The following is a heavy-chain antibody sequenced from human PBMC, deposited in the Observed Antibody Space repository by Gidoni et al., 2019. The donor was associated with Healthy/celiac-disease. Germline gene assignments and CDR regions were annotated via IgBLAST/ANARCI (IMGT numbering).Heavy chain of an antibody. CDR3: ARGSTEDSGYDYIVV. J-gene: IGHJ4*02. CDR2: IIPIFGTA. V-gene: IGHV1-69*01. D-gene: IGHD5-12*01. CDR1: GGTFSSYA. Sequence: QVQLVQSGAEAKKPGSSVKVSCKDSGGTFSSYAIRGVRQAPGQGLEWMGGIIPIFGTANYAQKFQGRVTITADESTSTAYMELSSLRSEDTAVYYCARGSTEDSGYDYIVVWGQGTLVTVSS.